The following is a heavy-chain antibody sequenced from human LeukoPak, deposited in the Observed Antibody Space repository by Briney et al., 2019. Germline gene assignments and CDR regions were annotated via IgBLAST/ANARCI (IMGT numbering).Heavy chain of an antibody. D-gene: IGHD2-15*01. J-gene: IGHJ4*02. CDR3: ARLKIGGVAATYYFDY. V-gene: IGHV4-59*08. Sequence: PSETLSLTRTVSGGSINSYYWSWIRQPPGKGLEWIGYISYSGSTNYNPSLKSRVTISVDTSKNQFSLKLSSVTAADTAVYYCARLKIGGVAATYYFDYWGQGTLVTVSS. CDR2: ISYSGST. CDR1: GGSINSYY.